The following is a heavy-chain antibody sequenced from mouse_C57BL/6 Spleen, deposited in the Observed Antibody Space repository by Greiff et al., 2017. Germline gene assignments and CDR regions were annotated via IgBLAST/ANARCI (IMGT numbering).Heavy chain of an antibody. J-gene: IGHJ3*01. D-gene: IGHD1-1*01. CDR2: IDPSDSET. Sequence: QVQLKQPGAELVRPGSSVKLSCKASGYTFTSYWMHWVKQRPIQGLEWIGNIDPSDSETHYNQKFKDKATLTVDKSSSTAYMQLSSLTSEDSAVYYCARGGVITTAGAWFAYWGQGTLVTVSA. CDR1: GYTFTSYW. CDR3: ARGGVITTAGAWFAY. V-gene: IGHV1-52*01.